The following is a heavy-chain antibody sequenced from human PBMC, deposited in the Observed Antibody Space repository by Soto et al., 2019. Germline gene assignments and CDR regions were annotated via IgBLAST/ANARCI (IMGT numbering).Heavy chain of an antibody. CDR1: GYSFTTYE. Sequence: QVHLVQSGAEVKKPGASVKVSCKASGYSFTTYEINWVRQAPGQGLEWMGWMNPNSGNAGYAQKFRGRVTMTRNTSISTAYMELSSLKSDDTAVYYCARKADYFPADYWGLGTLVTVSS. D-gene: IGHD3-10*02. CDR2: MNPNSGNA. CDR3: ARKADYFPADY. V-gene: IGHV1-8*01. J-gene: IGHJ4*02.